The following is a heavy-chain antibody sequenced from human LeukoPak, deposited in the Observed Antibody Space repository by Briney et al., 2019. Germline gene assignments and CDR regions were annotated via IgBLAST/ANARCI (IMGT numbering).Heavy chain of an antibody. CDR2: MSVSGDKT. V-gene: IGHV3-23*01. Sequence: QSGGSLRLSCVASGFTFRSHAMSWVRQAPGKGLEWVSAMSVSGDKTYYAVSVKGRFTISRDNSKNTLYLQMNSLRAEDTAVYYCAKDLLTFGGVIGTFDSWGQGTRVTVSS. J-gene: IGHJ4*02. CDR3: AKDLLTFGGVIGTFDS. CDR1: GFTFRSHA. D-gene: IGHD3-16*01.